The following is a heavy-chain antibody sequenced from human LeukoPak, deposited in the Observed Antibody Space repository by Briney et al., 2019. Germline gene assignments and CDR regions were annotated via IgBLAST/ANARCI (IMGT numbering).Heavy chain of an antibody. CDR2: INPNSGGT. D-gene: IGHD2-2*01. CDR3: ASGIAVV. J-gene: IGHJ4*02. Sequence: AASVKVSCKVSGYTLTELSMHWVRPAPGQGLEWMGWINPNSGGTNYAQKFQGRVTMTRDTSISTAYMELSRLRSDDTAVYYCASGIAVVWGQGTLVTVSS. CDR1: GYTLTELS. V-gene: IGHV1-2*02.